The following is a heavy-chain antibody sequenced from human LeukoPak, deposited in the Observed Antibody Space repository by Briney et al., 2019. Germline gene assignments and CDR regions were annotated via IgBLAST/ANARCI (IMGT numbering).Heavy chain of an antibody. J-gene: IGHJ1*01. D-gene: IGHD5-24*01. CDR1: GFTFSSYG. Sequence: QPGRSLRLSCAASGFTFSSYGMHWVRQAPGKGLEWVAAIWYDGSNKYYGDSVKGRSTISRDNSKKTLYLQMNSLRVEDTAVCYCARGDGYNDAEYLQHWGQGTLVTVS. CDR2: IWYDGSNK. CDR3: ARGDGYNDAEYLQH. V-gene: IGHV3-33*01.